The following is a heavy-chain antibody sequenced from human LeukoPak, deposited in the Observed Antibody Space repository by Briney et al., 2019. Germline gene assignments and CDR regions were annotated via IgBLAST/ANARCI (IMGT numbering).Heavy chain of an antibody. CDR2: ISWNSGSI. CDR3: AKDSRMITFGGVIVRAFY. Sequence: GRSLRLSCAAPGFTFDDYAMHWVRQAPGKGLEWVSGISWNSGSIGYADSVKGRFTISRDNAKNSLYLQMNSLRAEDTALYYCAKDSRMITFGGVIVRAFYWGQGTLVTVSS. V-gene: IGHV3-9*01. D-gene: IGHD3-16*02. CDR1: GFTFDDYA. J-gene: IGHJ4*02.